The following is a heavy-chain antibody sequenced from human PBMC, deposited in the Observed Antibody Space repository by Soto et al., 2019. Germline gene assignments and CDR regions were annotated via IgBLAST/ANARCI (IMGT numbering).Heavy chain of an antibody. Sequence: GASVKVSCKASGGTFSSYTISWVRQAPGQGLEWMGRIIPILGIANYAQKFQGRVTITADKSTSTAYMELSSLRSEDTAVYYCARAYSGYDSAVDYWGQGTLVTVSS. CDR2: IIPILGIA. CDR3: ARAYSGYDSAVDY. V-gene: IGHV1-69*02. CDR1: GGTFSSYT. J-gene: IGHJ4*02. D-gene: IGHD5-12*01.